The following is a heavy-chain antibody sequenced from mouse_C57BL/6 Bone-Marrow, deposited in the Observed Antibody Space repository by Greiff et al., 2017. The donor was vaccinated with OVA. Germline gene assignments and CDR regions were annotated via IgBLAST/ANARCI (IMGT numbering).Heavy chain of an antibody. D-gene: IGHD1-1*01. V-gene: IGHV5-2*03. CDR2: INSDGGST. Sequence: EVKLQESGGGLVQPGESLKLSCESNEYEFPSHDMSWVRKTPEKRLELVAAINSDGGSTYYPDTMERRFIISRDNTKKTLYLQMSSLRSEDTALYYCARRVVASYWYFDVWGTGTTVTVSS. CDR3: ARRVVASYWYFDV. CDR1: EYEFPSHD. J-gene: IGHJ1*03.